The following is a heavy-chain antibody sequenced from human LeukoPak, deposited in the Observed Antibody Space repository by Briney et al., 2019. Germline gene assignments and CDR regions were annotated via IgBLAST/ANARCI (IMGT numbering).Heavy chain of an antibody. J-gene: IGHJ4*02. CDR1: GFTFSSYA. CDR2: ISGSGGNT. CDR3: AKGNILTGYPIDY. V-gene: IGHV3-23*01. Sequence: PGGSLRLSCAASGFTFSSYAMGWVRQAPGRGLDWVSVISGSGGNTYYADSVKGRFTISRDNSKNTLYLQMNGLRAEDTAVYYCAKGNILTGYPIDYWGQGTLVTVSS. D-gene: IGHD3-9*01.